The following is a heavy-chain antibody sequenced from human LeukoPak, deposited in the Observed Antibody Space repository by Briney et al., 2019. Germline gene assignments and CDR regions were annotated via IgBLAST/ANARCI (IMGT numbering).Heavy chain of an antibody. Sequence: PAGSLSLSCAASGFTLSVYWMTWVRQAPGKGLEWVANIKQDGSERYYVDSVKGRFTISRDNAKNSLYLQMNSLRVEDTAVYYCAREIVVVTKTDWFDPWGQGTRVTVSS. D-gene: IGHD3-22*01. CDR3: AREIVVVTKTDWFDP. CDR1: GFTLSVYW. J-gene: IGHJ5*02. CDR2: IKQDGSER. V-gene: IGHV3-7*05.